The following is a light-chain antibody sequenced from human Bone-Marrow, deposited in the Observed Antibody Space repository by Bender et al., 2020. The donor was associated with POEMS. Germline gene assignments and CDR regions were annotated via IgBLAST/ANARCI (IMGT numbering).Light chain of an antibody. CDR2: SNN. J-gene: IGLJ3*02. Sequence: QSVLTQPPSASGTPGQSVTISCSGTSSNFGNNAANWYQHVPGTAPKLLIYSNNQRPSGVPDRFSAATTGTSASRAISGLHSADEDDDYCSSWDDSLNGQVFGGGTKLTVL. CDR3: SSWDDSLNGQV. V-gene: IGLV1-44*01. CDR1: SSNFGNNA.